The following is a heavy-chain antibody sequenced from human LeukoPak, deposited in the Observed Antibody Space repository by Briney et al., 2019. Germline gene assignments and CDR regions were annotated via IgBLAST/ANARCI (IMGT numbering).Heavy chain of an antibody. CDR2: IYSGGST. CDR1: GFTVSSNY. V-gene: IGHV3-53*04. D-gene: IGHD5-18*01. CDR3: ATVDTATWYFDY. J-gene: IGHJ4*02. Sequence: PGGALRLSCAASGFTVSSNYMSWVGQAPGRGGEGVSVIYSGGSTYYADSVKGRFTISRHNSKNALDLQMDSLRAEAPPVYYCATVDTATWYFDYWGQGTLVTASS.